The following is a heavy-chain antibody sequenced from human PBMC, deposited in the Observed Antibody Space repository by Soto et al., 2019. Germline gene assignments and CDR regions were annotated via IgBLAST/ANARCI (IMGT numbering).Heavy chain of an antibody. CDR1: GFTFSSYA. J-gene: IGHJ4*02. CDR2: ISGSGGST. D-gene: IGHD2-2*01. V-gene: IGHV3-23*01. Sequence: GGSLRLSCPASGFTFSSYAMSWVRQAPGKGLEWVSAISGSGGSTYYADSVKGRFTISRDNSKNTLYLQMNSLRAEDTAVYYCAKDVLGSTSCFDYWGQGTLVTVSS. CDR3: AKDVLGSTSCFDY.